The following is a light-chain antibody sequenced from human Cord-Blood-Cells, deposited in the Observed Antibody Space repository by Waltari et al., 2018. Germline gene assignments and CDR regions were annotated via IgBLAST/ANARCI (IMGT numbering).Light chain of an antibody. V-gene: IGLV2-23*01. Sequence: HSALTQPLPVSWSPGHFLHLPPPGHRKCCGRYNLVFRYQQHPGKAPKLMIYEGSKRPSGVSNRFSVSKSGNTASLTISGRQAEDEADYYCCSYAGSSTWVFGGGTKLTVL. CDR3: CSYAGSSTWV. CDR1: KCCGRYNL. CDR2: EGS. J-gene: IGLJ3*02.